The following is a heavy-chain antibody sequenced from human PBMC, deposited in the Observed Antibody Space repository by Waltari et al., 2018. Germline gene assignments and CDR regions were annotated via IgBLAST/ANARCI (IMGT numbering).Heavy chain of an antibody. CDR2: ISSTSIYI. CDR3: ASGNYDILTGYPDY. J-gene: IGHJ4*02. Sequence: EVQLVESGGGLVKPGGSLRLSCAACGFTLSSYNMNWVRQAPGKGLEWVSSISSTSIYIYYADSVKGRFTISRDNAKYSLYLQMNSLTAEDTAVYYCASGNYDILTGYPDYWGQGTLVTVSS. V-gene: IGHV3-21*01. D-gene: IGHD3-9*01. CDR1: GFTLSSYN.